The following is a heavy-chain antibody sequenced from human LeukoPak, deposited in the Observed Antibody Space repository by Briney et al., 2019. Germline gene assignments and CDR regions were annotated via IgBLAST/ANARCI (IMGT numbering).Heavy chain of an antibody. V-gene: IGHV1-69*02. J-gene: IGHJ4*02. D-gene: IGHD3-22*01. CDR2: IIPILGIA. Sequence: SVKVSCKASGGTFSSYTISWVRQAPGQGLKWMGRIIPILGIANYAQKFQGRVTITTDQSTSTAYIELSSLTSEDTAVYYCASGRYYYNSSGYSDYWGQGTLVTVSS. CDR1: GGTFSSYT. CDR3: ASGRYYYNSSGYSDY.